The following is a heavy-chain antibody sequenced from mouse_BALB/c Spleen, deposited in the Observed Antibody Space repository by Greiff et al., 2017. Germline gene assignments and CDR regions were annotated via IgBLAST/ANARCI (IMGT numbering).Heavy chain of an antibody. V-gene: IGHV14-3*02. CDR2: IDPANDNT. Sequence: EVQLQQSGAELVKPGASVKLSCTASGFNIKDTYMHWVKQRPEQGLEWIGRIDPANDNTKYDPKFQGKATITADTSSNTAYLQLSSLTSEDTAVYYCARVYGYFDVWGAGTTVTVSS. CDR1: GFNIKDTY. CDR3: ARVYGYFDV. J-gene: IGHJ1*01.